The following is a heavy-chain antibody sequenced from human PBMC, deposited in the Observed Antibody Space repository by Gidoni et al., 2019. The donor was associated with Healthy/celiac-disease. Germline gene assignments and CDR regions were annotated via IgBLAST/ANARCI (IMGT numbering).Heavy chain of an antibody. V-gene: IGHV4-39*01. CDR2: IYYSGST. Sequence: QLQLQESGPGLVKPSETLSLTCTVSGGSISSSSYYWGWIRQPPGKGLEWIGSIYYSGSTYYNPSLKSRVTISVDTSKNQFSLKLSSVTAADTAVYYCARNIAAADYDYWGQGTLVTVSS. CDR1: GGSISSSSYY. CDR3: ARNIAAADYDY. J-gene: IGHJ4*02. D-gene: IGHD6-13*01.